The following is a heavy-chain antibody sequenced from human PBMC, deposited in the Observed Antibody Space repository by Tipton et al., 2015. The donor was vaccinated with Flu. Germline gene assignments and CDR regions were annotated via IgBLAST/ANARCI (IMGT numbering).Heavy chain of an antibody. CDR3: ARAWKATIWSEYYFDY. D-gene: IGHD5-24*01. Sequence: CAASGLTVSSNYMSWVRQAPGKGLEWVSVIYSGGSTYYADSVKGRFTVSRDNSKNTVDLQMNSLRAEDTAVYYCARAWKATIWSEYYFDYWGQGTLLTVSS. J-gene: IGHJ4*02. CDR2: IYSGGST. CDR1: GLTVSSNY. V-gene: IGHV3-53*01.